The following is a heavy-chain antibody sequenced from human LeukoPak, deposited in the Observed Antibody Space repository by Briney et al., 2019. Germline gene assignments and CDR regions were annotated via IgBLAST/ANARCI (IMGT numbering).Heavy chain of an antibody. CDR1: GYSFTSYW. CDR2: IYPGDPDT. CDR3: ARHGYTAMVSVGFRLVDYYYMDV. V-gene: IGHV5-51*01. D-gene: IGHD5-18*01. Sequence: GESLKISCLGSGYSFTSYWIGWVRQMPEKGLEWMGIIYPGDPDTRYSPSFQGQVTISADKSITTAYLQWSSLKASDTAMYYCARHGYTAMVSVGFRLVDYYYMDVWGKGTTVTISS. J-gene: IGHJ6*03.